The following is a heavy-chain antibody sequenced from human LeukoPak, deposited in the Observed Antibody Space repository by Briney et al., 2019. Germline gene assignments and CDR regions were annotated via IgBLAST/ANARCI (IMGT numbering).Heavy chain of an antibody. J-gene: IGHJ4*02. CDR3: ARVAPQYSSGLDY. D-gene: IGHD6-19*01. V-gene: IGHV1-8*01. CDR2: MNPNSGNT. Sequence: ASVKVSCKASGYTFTSYDINWVRQATGQGLEWMGWMNPNSGNTGYAQKFQGRVTMTRDTSISTAYMELSRLRSDDTAVYYCARVAPQYSSGLDYWGQGTLVTVSS. CDR1: GYTFTSYD.